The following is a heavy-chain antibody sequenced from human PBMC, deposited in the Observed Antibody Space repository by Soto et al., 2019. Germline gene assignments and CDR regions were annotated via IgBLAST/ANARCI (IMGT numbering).Heavy chain of an antibody. Sequence: QVQLVQSGAEVKKPGASVKVSCKASGYTFTSYYMHWVRQAPGQGLEWMGIINPSGGTTTYAQNFQGRVTMTRDTSTSTFYMQPSSLRSEDTALYYCASGGFGATVTSWGQGTLVTVSS. D-gene: IGHD4-17*01. CDR2: INPSGGTT. CDR1: GYTFTSYY. V-gene: IGHV1-46*01. J-gene: IGHJ4*02. CDR3: ASGGFGATVTS.